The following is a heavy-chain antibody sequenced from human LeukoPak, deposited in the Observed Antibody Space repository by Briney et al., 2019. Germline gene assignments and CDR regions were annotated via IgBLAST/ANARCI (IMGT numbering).Heavy chain of an antibody. V-gene: IGHV4-4*02. CDR1: GGSISSSNW. CDR3: APLRGRYCSSTSCAIGD. J-gene: IGHJ4*02. CDR2: INHSGST. Sequence: SETLSLTCAVSGGSISSSNWWSWVRQPPGKGLEWIGEINHSGSTNYNPSLKSRVTISVDTSKNQFSLKLSSVTAADTAVYYCAPLRGRYCSSTSCAIGDWGQGTLVTVSS. D-gene: IGHD2-2*01.